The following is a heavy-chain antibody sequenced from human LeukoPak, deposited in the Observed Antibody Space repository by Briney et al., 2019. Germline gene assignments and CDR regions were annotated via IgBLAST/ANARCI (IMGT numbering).Heavy chain of an antibody. J-gene: IGHJ4*02. CDR1: GFTFTSYW. D-gene: IGHD5-24*01. CDR2: IYPGDSDT. CDR3: ARSLGSHNYQPHCFDY. V-gene: IGHV5-51*01. Sequence: GESLKISCKGSGFTFTSYWIGWVRQMPGKGLEWMGIIYPGDSDTRYSPSFQGQVTISADKSISTAYLQWSSLKASDTAMYYCARSLGSHNYQPHCFDYWGQGTLVTVSS.